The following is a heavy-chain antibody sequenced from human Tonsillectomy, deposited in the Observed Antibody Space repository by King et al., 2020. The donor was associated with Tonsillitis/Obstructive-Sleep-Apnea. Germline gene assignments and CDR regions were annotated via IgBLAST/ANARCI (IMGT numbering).Heavy chain of an antibody. CDR2: ISYDGSNK. CDR1: GFTFSDFG. CDR3: AKNHYGAGSYLYTDYYYYGMDV. D-gene: IGHD3-10*01. V-gene: IGHV3-30*18. Sequence: VQLVESGGGVVQPGRSLRLSCAASGFTFSDFGMHWVRQAPGKGLEWVAVISYDGSNKYYADSVKGRFTLSRDNSKNTLYLQRNSLKTEDTAVYYWAKNHYGAGSYLYTDYYYYGMDVWGQGTTVTVSS. J-gene: IGHJ6*02.